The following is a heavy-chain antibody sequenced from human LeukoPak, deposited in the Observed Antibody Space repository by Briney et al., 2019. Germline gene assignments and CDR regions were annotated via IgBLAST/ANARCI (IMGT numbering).Heavy chain of an antibody. J-gene: IGHJ4*02. CDR1: GFTFSSYW. V-gene: IGHV3-7*01. CDR3: ASQIWGSYPGHY. CDR2: IKQDGSEK. Sequence: GGPLRLSCAASGFTFSSYWMSWVRQAPGKGLEWVANIKQDGSEKYYVDSVKGRFTISRDNAKNSLYLQMNSLRAEDTAVYYCASQIWGSYPGHYWGQGTLVTVSS. D-gene: IGHD3-16*01.